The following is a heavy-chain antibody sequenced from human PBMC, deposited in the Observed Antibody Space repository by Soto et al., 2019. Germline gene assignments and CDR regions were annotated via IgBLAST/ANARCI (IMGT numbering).Heavy chain of an antibody. J-gene: IGHJ6*02. CDR3: APKVRVTNYLYYGMDV. D-gene: IGHD2-21*02. CDR2: IAFDGSQE. Sequence: QVQLVESGGGVVQPGRALRLSCAASGFSFNTSGMHWVRQAPGKGLAWVAVIAFDGSQEFYGDSVRGRFTISRDNSKNTLFLQMKSLTPEDTAVYYCAPKVRVTNYLYYGMDVWGQGTTVTVSS. CDR1: GFSFNTSG. V-gene: IGHV3-30*03.